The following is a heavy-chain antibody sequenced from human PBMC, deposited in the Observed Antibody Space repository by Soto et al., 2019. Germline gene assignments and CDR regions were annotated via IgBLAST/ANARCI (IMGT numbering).Heavy chain of an antibody. D-gene: IGHD3-22*01. J-gene: IGHJ4*02. CDR2: INAGNGNT. V-gene: IGHV1-3*01. Sequence: ASVKVSCKASGYTFISYAIHWVRQAPGQRLEWMGWINAGNGNTKYSQKFQGRVTITRDTSASTAYMELTSLRSDDTAVYYCARDFDYYDSSGLNWGQGTLVTVSS. CDR1: GYTFISYA. CDR3: ARDFDYYDSSGLN.